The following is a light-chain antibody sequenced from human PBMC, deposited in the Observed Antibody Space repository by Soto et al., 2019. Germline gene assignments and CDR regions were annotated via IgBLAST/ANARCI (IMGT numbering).Light chain of an antibody. CDR1: QGISIA. CDR3: QQFNTSPLT. CDR2: DAS. J-gene: IGKJ4*01. V-gene: IGKV1-13*02. Sequence: AIQLTQSPSSLSASVGDRVTITCRASQGISIALAWYQQKPGKTPKLLISDASNLESGVPSRFSGSGSGTDFTLTISSLEPEDCATYYCQQFNTSPLTFGGGTKVEI.